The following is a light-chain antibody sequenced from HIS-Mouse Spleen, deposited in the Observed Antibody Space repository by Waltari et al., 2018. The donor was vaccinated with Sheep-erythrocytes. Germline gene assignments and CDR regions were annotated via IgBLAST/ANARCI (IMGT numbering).Light chain of an antibody. Sequence: QSVLTQPPSASGTPGQRVTISCSGSSSNIGSNTVNWYQQLPGTAPKLLIYSNNQRPSGVPDRFSGSSSGTTVTLTISGAQVEDEADYYCYSAADNNLVFGGGTKLTVL. J-gene: IGLJ3*02. CDR2: SNN. CDR3: YSAADNNLV. CDR1: SSNIGSNT. V-gene: IGLV1-44*01.